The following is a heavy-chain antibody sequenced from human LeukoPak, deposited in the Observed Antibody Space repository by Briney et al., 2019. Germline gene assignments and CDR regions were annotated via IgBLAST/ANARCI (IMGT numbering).Heavy chain of an antibody. D-gene: IGHD3-3*01. Sequence: GSLRLSCAASGFTFSSYAMSWVRQAPGKGLEWVSAISGSGGSTYYADSVKGRFTISRDNSKNTLYLQMNSLGAEDTAVYYCAKEGYYDFWSGYYTGRVYWGQGTLVTVSS. V-gene: IGHV3-23*01. CDR2: ISGSGGST. CDR3: AKEGYYDFWSGYYTGRVY. CDR1: GFTFSSYA. J-gene: IGHJ4*02.